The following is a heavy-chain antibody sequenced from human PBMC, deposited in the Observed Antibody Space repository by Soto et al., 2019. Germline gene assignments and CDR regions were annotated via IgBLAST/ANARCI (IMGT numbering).Heavy chain of an antibody. V-gene: IGHV1-69*04. CDR3: ARELKSGSYPIDY. Sequence: ASVKVSCKASGGTFSSYTISWVRQAPGQGLEWMGRIIPILGIANYAQKFQGRVTITADKSTSTAYMELRSLRSDDMAVYYCARELKSGSYPIDYWRQGTLVTVSS. CDR2: IIPILGIA. D-gene: IGHD1-26*01. CDR1: GGTFSSYT. J-gene: IGHJ4*02.